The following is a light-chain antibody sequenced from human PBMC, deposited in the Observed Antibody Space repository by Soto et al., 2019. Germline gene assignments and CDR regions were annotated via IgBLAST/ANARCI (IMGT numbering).Light chain of an antibody. CDR3: QQYRTWPIT. CDR2: GAS. J-gene: IGKJ4*01. V-gene: IGKV3-15*01. CDR1: QGVSRK. Sequence: DIAMTQSPATLSVAPGERVTFSCRASQGVSRKLAWYQHKPGQAPRLLISGASTGATGIPARFSGSGSGTEFTLTISSLQSEDCAIYYCQQYRTWPITCGGGTKVEIK.